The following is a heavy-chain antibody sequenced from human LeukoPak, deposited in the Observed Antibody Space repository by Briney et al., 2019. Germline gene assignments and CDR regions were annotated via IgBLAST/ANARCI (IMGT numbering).Heavy chain of an antibody. CDR1: GYTFTGYY. V-gene: IGHV1-18*04. D-gene: IGHD4-17*01. CDR3: AREHDGDHDEGGTAFDY. CDR2: ISAYNGNT. J-gene: IGHJ4*02. Sequence: ASVKVSCKASGYTFTGYYMHWVRQAPGQGLEWMGWISAYNGNTNYAQKLQGRVTMTTDTSTSTAYLELRSLRSDDTAVYYCAREHDGDHDEGGTAFDYWGQGTLVTVSS.